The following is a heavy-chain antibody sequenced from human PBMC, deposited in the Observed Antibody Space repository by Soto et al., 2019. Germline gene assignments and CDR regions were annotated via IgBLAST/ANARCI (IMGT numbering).Heavy chain of an antibody. CDR1: GFAFSSFG. CDR2: IWGDGSDK. Sequence: QVQLLESGGGVVQPGRSLRLSCAASGFAFSSFGMHWVRQAPGKGLEWVSVIWGDGSDKYYADSVKGRFTISRDNSKNILYLQMDSLRAEDTALYFCARTYPAAPRIAAAIEYWGQGTLVTVSS. CDR3: ARTYPAAPRIAAAIEY. J-gene: IGHJ4*02. D-gene: IGHD6-13*01. V-gene: IGHV3-33*01.